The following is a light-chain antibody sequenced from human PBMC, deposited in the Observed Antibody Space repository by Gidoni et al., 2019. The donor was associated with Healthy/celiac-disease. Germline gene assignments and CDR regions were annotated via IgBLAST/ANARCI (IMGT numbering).Light chain of an antibody. CDR2: SAS. CDR3: QQFYSSPLT. J-gene: IGKJ1*01. CDR1: QSISSY. V-gene: IGKV1-39*01. Sequence: SQSISSYLNWYQPKPGKAPKLLIYSASSLQSGVPSRVSGSGSGTDFTLTISRLQPEDFATYYCQQFYSSPLTFGQXTKVEIK.